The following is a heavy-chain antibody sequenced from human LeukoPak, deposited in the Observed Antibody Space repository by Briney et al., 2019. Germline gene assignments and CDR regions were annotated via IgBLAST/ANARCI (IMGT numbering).Heavy chain of an antibody. CDR1: GSSFRPEY. CDR3: ARLAKIETRSLAHYFDY. V-gene: IGHV4-59*01. CDR2: IRYSGST. J-gene: IGHJ4*02. D-gene: IGHD1-26*01. Sequence: SETLSLTCTVSGSSFRPEYWGRIRQPPGKGLQFIGDIRYSGSTNYNPSLKSRVAISVDTSKNQFSLKLISVTAADTAVYHCARLAKIETRSLAHYFDYWGQGALVTVSS.